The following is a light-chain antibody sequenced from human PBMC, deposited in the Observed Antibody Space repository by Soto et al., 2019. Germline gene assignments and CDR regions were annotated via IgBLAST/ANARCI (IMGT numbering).Light chain of an antibody. CDR2: EGS. CDR1: SSDVGSYNL. Sequence: ALTQPASVSGSPGQSITISCTGTSSDVGSYNLVSWYQQHPGKAPKLMIYEGSKRPSGVSNRFSGSKSGNTASLTISGLQAEDEADYYCCSYAGSSTYVVFGGGTKLTVL. J-gene: IGLJ2*01. CDR3: CSYAGSSTYVV. V-gene: IGLV2-23*01.